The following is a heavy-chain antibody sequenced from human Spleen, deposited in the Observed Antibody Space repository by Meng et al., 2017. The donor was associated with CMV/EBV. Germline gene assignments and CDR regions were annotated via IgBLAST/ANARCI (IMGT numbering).Heavy chain of an antibody. CDR2: ISGRGNSR. CDR3: ARGGDYGDFHDPFDY. Sequence: GGSLRLSCTASGFTFGDYAMSWVRQTPGRGLQWVSVISGRGNSRYYADSVKGRFTISRDNSKNTLYLQMNSLRAEDTAVYYCARGGDYGDFHDPFDYWGQGTLVTVSS. D-gene: IGHD4-17*01. V-gene: IGHV3-23*01. J-gene: IGHJ4*02. CDR1: GFTFGDYA.